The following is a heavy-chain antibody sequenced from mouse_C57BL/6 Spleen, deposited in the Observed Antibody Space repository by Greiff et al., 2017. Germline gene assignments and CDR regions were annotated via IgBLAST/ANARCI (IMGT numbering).Heavy chain of an antibody. CDR3: ASYYGSSPWYFDY. CDR2: IYPGDGDT. Sequence: QVQLQQSGAELVKPGASVKISCKASGYAFSSYWMNWVKQRPGTGLEWIGQIYPGDGDTNYNGKFKGKATLTADKSSSTAYMQLSCLTSEDSAVSIGASYYGSSPWYFDYWGQGTTLTVSS. V-gene: IGHV1-80*01. D-gene: IGHD1-1*01. J-gene: IGHJ2*01. CDR1: GYAFSSYW.